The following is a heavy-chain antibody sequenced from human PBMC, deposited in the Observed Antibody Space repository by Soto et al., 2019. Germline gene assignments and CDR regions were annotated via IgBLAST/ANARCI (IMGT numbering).Heavy chain of an antibody. Sequence: GGSLRLSCSASGFTFSSYAMHWVRQAPGKGLEYVSAISSNGGSTYYADSVKGRLTISRDNSKNTLYLQMSSLRAEDTAVYYCVKDLGLAAAGATPGYWGQGTLVTVSS. CDR2: ISSNGGST. V-gene: IGHV3-64D*06. J-gene: IGHJ4*02. CDR1: GFTFSSYA. CDR3: VKDLGLAAAGATPGY. D-gene: IGHD6-13*01.